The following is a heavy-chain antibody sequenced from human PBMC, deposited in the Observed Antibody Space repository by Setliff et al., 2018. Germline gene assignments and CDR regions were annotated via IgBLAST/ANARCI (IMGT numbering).Heavy chain of an antibody. CDR3: AKSLRLASSGSYWFDP. Sequence: GPLRLSCAASGVTFITYAWSWVRQAPGKGLEWVASIGGNGVTTFYTDSVKGRFTISRENAKMYLQMDSLRAEDTALYYCAKSLRLASSGSYWFDPWGQGTLVTVSS. CDR2: IGGNGVTT. J-gene: IGHJ5*02. CDR1: GVTFITYA. D-gene: IGHD3-10*01. V-gene: IGHV3-23*01.